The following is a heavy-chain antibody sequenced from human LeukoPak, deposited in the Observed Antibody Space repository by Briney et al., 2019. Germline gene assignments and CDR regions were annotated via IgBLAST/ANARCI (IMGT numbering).Heavy chain of an antibody. Sequence: PSETLSLTCTVSGYSISSGYYWGWIRQPPGKGLEWIGSIYHSGSTYYNPSLKSRVTTSVDTSKNQFSLRLRSVTAADTAVYYCARYLGQKYYFDSWGQGTLVTVSS. J-gene: IGHJ4*02. CDR2: IYHSGST. CDR1: GYSISSGYY. V-gene: IGHV4-38-2*02. CDR3: ARYLGQKYYFDS.